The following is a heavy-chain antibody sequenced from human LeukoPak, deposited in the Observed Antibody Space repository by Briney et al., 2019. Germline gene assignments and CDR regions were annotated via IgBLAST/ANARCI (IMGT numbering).Heavy chain of an antibody. J-gene: IGHJ4*02. Sequence: SETLSLTCTVSGGYISSYYWSWIRQPPGKGLEWIGYIYYNGSTKYNPSLKSRVTISVDTSKNQFSLKLSSVTAADTAVYYCARRGGRYCSSTRCYEYYFDYWGQGTLVTASS. CDR3: ARRGGRYCSSTRCYEYYFDY. V-gene: IGHV4-59*08. D-gene: IGHD2-2*01. CDR1: GGYISSYY. CDR2: IYYNGST.